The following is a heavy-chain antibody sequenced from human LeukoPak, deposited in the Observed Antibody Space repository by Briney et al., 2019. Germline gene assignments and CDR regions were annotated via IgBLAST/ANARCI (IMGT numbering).Heavy chain of an antibody. Sequence: PGGSLRLSCAASGFTFSSYSMNWVRQAPGKGLEWVSSISSSSNYIYYADSVKGRFTISRDNAKSSLYLQMNSLRAEDTAIYYCARAGGSSWSQYFQHWGQGTLVSVSS. V-gene: IGHV3-21*04. CDR3: ARAGGSSWSQYFQH. D-gene: IGHD6-13*01. CDR1: GFTFSSYS. CDR2: ISSSSNYI. J-gene: IGHJ1*01.